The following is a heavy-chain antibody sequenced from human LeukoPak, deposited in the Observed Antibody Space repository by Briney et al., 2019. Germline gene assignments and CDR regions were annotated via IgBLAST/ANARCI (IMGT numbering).Heavy chain of an antibody. CDR2: MNYGGTS. CDR3: TRCDSDTAMLDY. Sequence: SETLSLTCTVSGGSLSSSSTSYWGWIHQPPGKGLEWIGSMNYGGTSHYNPSLKSRVTISVDTSKKHFSLKLTSVTAADTAVYYCTRCDSDTAMLDYWGQGTLVTVSS. V-gene: IGHV4-39*01. CDR1: GGSLSSSSTSY. J-gene: IGHJ4*02. D-gene: IGHD3-22*01.